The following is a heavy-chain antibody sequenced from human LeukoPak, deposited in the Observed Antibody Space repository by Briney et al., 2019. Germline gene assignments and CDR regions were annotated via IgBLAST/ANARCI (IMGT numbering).Heavy chain of an antibody. CDR3: AKGTYYYGSTESTGSWYFDL. J-gene: IGHJ2*01. V-gene: IGHV3-23*01. Sequence: AGGSLRLSCAASGFTFSSYAMSWVRQAPGKGLEWFSAISGSGGSTYYADSVKGRFTISRDNSKNTLYLQMNSLRAEDTAVYYCAKGTYYYGSTESTGSWYFDLWGRGTLVTVSS. CDR1: GFTFSSYA. CDR2: ISGSGGST. D-gene: IGHD3-10*01.